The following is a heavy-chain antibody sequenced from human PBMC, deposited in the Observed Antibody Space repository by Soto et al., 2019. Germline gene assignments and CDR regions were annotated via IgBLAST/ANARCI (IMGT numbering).Heavy chain of an antibody. Sequence: ASVKVSCKASGGSFGSSAISWVRQAPAQGLEWMGEIIPVFDKANYAQNFQGRLTITADEPTGTVFMQLSSLRSEDTAVYFCARLRRDWGDAFDLWGRGTLVTVSS. J-gene: IGHJ3*01. V-gene: IGHV1-69*13. D-gene: IGHD3-16*01. CDR1: GGSFGSSA. CDR3: ARLRRDWGDAFDL. CDR2: IIPVFDKA.